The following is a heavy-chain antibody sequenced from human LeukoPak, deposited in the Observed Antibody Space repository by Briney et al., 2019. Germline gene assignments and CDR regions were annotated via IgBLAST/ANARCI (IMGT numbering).Heavy chain of an antibody. V-gene: IGHV4-59*01. CDR1: GGSISSYY. J-gene: IGHJ4*02. Sequence: PSETLSLTCTVSGGSISSYYWSWIRQPPGKGLEWIGYIYYSGSTNYNPSLKSRVTISVDTSKNQFSLKLSSVTAADTAVYYCARGAGRLWFGELLTPFDYWGQGTLVTVSS. CDR3: ARGAGRLWFGELLTPFDY. CDR2: IYYSGST. D-gene: IGHD3-10*01.